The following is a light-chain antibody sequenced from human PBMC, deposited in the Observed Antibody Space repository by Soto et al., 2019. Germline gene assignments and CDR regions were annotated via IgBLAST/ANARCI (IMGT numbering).Light chain of an antibody. CDR1: QFVSSRN. CDR2: GAS. V-gene: IGKV3-20*01. Sequence: EIVLTQSPGTLSLSAGESATLLCRASQFVSSRNLAWYQQKPGQAPRLLIYGASSRATGIPDRFSGSGSGTDVTLTIYPLEPEDFAVYFCQQYCSSPITVGQGTRLDIK. J-gene: IGKJ5*01. CDR3: QQYCSSPIT.